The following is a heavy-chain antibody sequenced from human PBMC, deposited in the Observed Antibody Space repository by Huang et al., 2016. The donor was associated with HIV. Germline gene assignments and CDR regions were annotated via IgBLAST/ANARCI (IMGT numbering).Heavy chain of an antibody. V-gene: IGHV2-70*01. J-gene: IGHJ4*02. Sequence: QVTLRESGPALVKPTQTLTLTCTFSGFSLKTTGMCVGWIRQPPGKALEWLALIDWEDDTYYSTSLKTRLTISKDTSKNQVVLTMTNMDPVDTATYYCARGHIIVAGRFFDYWGQGTLVTVSS. D-gene: IGHD5-12*01. CDR3: ARGHIIVAGRFFDY. CDR2: IDWEDDT. CDR1: GFSLKTTGMC.